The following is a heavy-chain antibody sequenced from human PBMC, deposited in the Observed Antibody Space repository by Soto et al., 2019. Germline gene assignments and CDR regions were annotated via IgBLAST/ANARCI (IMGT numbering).Heavy chain of an antibody. CDR3: ARHPTASLHAFDI. CDR2: IFYSGIT. Sequence: SETLSLTCTVSGGSISSSNYYWGWIRQPPGKGLEWIGSIFYSGITYHNPSLKSRVTISVDTSKNQFSLNLSSVTAADTAVYYCARHPTASLHAFDIWGVVTM. V-gene: IGHV4-39*01. CDR1: GGSISSSNYY. J-gene: IGHJ3*02.